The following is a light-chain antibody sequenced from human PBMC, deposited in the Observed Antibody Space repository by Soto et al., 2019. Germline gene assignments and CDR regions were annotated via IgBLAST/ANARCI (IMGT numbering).Light chain of an antibody. CDR1: QNINNS. CDR2: DAS. V-gene: IGKV1-33*01. J-gene: IGKJ5*01. CDR3: QQYENLPT. Sequence: DIQMTQSPSSLSESVVDRVTITFQASQNINNSLNWYQQKPGRAPKLLIYDASNLEAGVPSSFRGSGSGTDFTFTISRLQPEDIATYYCQQYENLPTFGQGTRLEIK.